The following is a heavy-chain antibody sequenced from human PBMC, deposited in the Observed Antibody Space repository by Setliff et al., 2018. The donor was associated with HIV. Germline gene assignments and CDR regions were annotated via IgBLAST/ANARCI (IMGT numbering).Heavy chain of an antibody. V-gene: IGHV5-51*01. D-gene: IGHD5-18*01. CDR3: ARRTRRRGSSYGNIDY. Sequence: ESLKISCKGSGYRFTNYWIGWVRQMPGKGLEWMGIINPGDFDTRYSPSFQSQVTISADKSISTAYLQWRSLQASDTAVYYCARRTRRRGSSYGNIDYWGQGTLVTVSS. CDR2: INPGDFDT. J-gene: IGHJ4*02. CDR1: GYRFTNYW.